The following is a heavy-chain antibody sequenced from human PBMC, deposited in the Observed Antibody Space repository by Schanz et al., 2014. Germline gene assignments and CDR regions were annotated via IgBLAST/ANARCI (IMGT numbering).Heavy chain of an antibody. Sequence: QVQLQESGPGLVKPSQTLSLTCTVSGGSIRSGTYYWSWIRQPAGKALEWVGRVFPNGITNYNPSLKRRAPISLDTSKTQFSLTLPSRTAADTAVYYCARDTTWRLDLWGRGTLVTVSS. CDR1: GGSIRSGTYY. CDR3: ARDTTWRLDL. CDR2: VFPNGIT. J-gene: IGHJ2*01. V-gene: IGHV4-61*02. D-gene: IGHD1-1*01.